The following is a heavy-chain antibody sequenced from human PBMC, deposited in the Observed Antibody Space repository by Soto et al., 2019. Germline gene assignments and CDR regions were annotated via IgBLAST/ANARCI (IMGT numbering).Heavy chain of an antibody. D-gene: IGHD2-21*02. CDR2: IYHSGST. J-gene: IGHJ5*02. CDR1: GYSIRNGYY. V-gene: IGHV4-38-2*01. Sequence: DTLSLTCAGSGYSIRNGYYWGWIRQPPGKGLEWIGTIYHSGSTYYNPSLKSRVTISVDASENHFSLKLSSVTAADTAVYYCARVGPYCGGDCYSPPPWGQGTLVTVSS. CDR3: ARVGPYCGGDCYSPPP.